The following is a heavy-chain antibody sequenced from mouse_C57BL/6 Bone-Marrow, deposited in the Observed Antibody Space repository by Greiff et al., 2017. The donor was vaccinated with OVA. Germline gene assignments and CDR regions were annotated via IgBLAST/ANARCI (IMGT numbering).Heavy chain of an antibody. J-gene: IGHJ4*01. Sequence: VQLVESGPGLVQPSQSLSITCTVSGFSLTSYGVHWVRQSPGTGLEWLGVVWSGGSTDYNPSFKSRMSISKDTSKSQVFLKMNILKADDTAIYYCASRYGSSYAMDYWGQGTSVTVSS. D-gene: IGHD1-1*01. V-gene: IGHV2-2*01. CDR2: VWSGGST. CDR3: ASRYGSSYAMDY. CDR1: GFSLTSYG.